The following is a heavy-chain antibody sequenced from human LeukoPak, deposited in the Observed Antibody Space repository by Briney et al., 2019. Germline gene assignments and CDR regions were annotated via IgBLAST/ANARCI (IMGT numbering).Heavy chain of an antibody. Sequence: GASVRVSCMPSGYTFTNYGISWVRPAAGQGLEWMGWISAYNGKTHYAQKLQGRVTMTTGTSTSTAYMELRSLRSDDTAVYYWARSCVAGTVLDYWGQGTLVTVSS. CDR2: ISAYNGKT. J-gene: IGHJ4*02. D-gene: IGHD6-19*01. CDR1: GYTFTNYG. V-gene: IGHV1-18*04. CDR3: ARSCVAGTVLDY.